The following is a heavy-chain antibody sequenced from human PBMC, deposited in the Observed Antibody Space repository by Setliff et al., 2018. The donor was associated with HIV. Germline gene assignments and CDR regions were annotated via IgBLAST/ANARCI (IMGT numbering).Heavy chain of an antibody. Sequence: PSETLSLTCTVSGYSISSGYYWGWIRQPPGKGLEWIGSIYHSGSTYYNPSLKSRVTISVDTSKNQFSLKLSSVTAADTAVYYRARLKFAVRGGYDAFDIWGQGTMVTVSS. V-gene: IGHV4-38-2*02. CDR1: GYSISSGYY. J-gene: IGHJ3*02. D-gene: IGHD3-10*01. CDR2: IYHSGST. CDR3: ARLKFAVRGGYDAFDI.